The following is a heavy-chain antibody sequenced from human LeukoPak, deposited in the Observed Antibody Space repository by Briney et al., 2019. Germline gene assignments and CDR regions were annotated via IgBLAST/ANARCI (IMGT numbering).Heavy chain of an antibody. CDR3: ARGGGYCSSTSCYNNWFDP. J-gene: IGHJ5*02. V-gene: IGHV1-3*03. CDR1: GYTFTSYA. Sequence: ASVKVSCKASGYTFTSYAMHWVRQAPGQRLEGMGWINAGNGNTKYSQEFQGRVTITRDTSASTAYMELSSLRSDDMAVYYCARGGGYCSSTSCYNNWFDPWGQGTLVTVSS. CDR2: INAGNGNT. D-gene: IGHD2-2*02.